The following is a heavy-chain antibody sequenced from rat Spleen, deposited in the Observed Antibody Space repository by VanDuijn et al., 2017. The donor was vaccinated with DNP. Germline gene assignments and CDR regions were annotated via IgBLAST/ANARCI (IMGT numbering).Heavy chain of an antibody. Sequence: EVQLVESGGGLVQPGRSLKLSCAASGFTFSDYAMAWVRQAPKKGLEWVATISYDGSRTYYRDSVKGRFTVSRDNARTTQYLQMDSLRSEDTATYYCVREDYYSGDWYFDFWGPGTMVTVSS. CDR2: ISYDGSRT. V-gene: IGHV5-17*01. CDR3: VREDYYSGDWYFDF. CDR1: GFTFSDYA. D-gene: IGHD1-1*01. J-gene: IGHJ1*01.